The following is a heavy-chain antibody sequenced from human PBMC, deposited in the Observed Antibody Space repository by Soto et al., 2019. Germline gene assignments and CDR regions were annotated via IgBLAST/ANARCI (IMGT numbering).Heavy chain of an antibody. V-gene: IGHV4-31*03. Sequence: PSETLSLTCTVSGGSISSGGHYWSWIRQHPGKGLEWIGYFSYSGNTYYSPSLKSRVTISVDTSKNQLSLKLSSVTAADTAVYYCARDRTNYSPLFDYWGQGTLLAVFS. CDR3: ARDRTNYSPLFDY. J-gene: IGHJ4*02. CDR1: GGSISSGGHY. CDR2: FSYSGNT. D-gene: IGHD6-13*01.